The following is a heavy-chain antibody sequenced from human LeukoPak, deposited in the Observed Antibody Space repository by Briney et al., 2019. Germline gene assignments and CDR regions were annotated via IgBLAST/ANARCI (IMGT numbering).Heavy chain of an antibody. CDR3: VKENTGTYRGNWFDP. J-gene: IGHJ5*02. CDR1: GFPFSSYA. Sequence: PGGSLRLSCAASGFPFSSYAMTWVRQAPGKGLEWVSTISGSGGTTYYADSVKGRFTISRDKSKNTLYLQMSSLRAEDTAVYYCVKENTGTYRGNWFDPWSQGTLVTVSS. D-gene: IGHD1-7*01. V-gene: IGHV3-23*01. CDR2: ISGSGGTT.